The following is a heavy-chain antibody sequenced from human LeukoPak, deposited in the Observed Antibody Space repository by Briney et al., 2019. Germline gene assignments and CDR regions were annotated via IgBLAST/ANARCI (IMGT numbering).Heavy chain of an antibody. D-gene: IGHD3-22*01. J-gene: IGHJ4*02. CDR1: GFTFSSYW. Sequence: GGSLRLSCAASGFTFSSYWMSWVRQAPGKGLEWVVTIRQDGSEKHYVDSVKGRFTISRDNAKNSLYLQMNSLRAEDTAVYYCARGGWSSGYYSSTYFDYWGQGTLVTVSS. V-gene: IGHV3-7*01. CDR2: IRQDGSEK. CDR3: ARGGWSSGYYSSTYFDY.